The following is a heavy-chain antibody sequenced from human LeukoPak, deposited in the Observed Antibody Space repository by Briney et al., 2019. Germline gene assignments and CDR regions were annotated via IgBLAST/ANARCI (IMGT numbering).Heavy chain of an antibody. CDR3: ARDVVVPAAIQKGAFDI. D-gene: IGHD2-2*02. Sequence: AGGSLRLSCAASGFTVSSNYMSWVRQAPGKGLEWVSSISSSSSYIYYADSVKGRFTISRDNAKNSLYLQMNSLRAEDTAVYYCARDVVVPAAIQKGAFDIWGQGTMVTVSS. V-gene: IGHV3-21*01. CDR1: GFTVSSNY. CDR2: ISSSSSYI. J-gene: IGHJ3*02.